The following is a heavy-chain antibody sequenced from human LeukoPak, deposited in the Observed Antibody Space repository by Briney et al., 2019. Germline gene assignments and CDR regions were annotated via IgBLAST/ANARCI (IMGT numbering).Heavy chain of an antibody. CDR2: ISSSGTII. CDR1: GFIFSDYY. D-gene: IGHD6-13*01. V-gene: IGHV3-11*01. Sequence: GGSLRLSCPASGFIFSDYYMSWIRQAPGKGLEWVSYISSSGTIIYYADSVKGRFTISRDNAKSSLYLQMNSLRAEDTAVYYCARDPRYSSSLLGYGMDVWGQGTTVTVSS. CDR3: ARDPRYSSSLLGYGMDV. J-gene: IGHJ6*02.